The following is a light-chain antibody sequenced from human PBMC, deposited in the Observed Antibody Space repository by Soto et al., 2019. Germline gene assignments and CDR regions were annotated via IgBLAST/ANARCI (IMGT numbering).Light chain of an antibody. J-gene: IGLJ2*01. CDR2: DVN. V-gene: IGLV2-14*01. CDR3: SSYTSSSTVV. CDR1: SSDIGGYNY. Sequence: QSALTLPASVSGSPGQSIAISCTGTSSDIGGYNYVSWYQQHPGEAPKLMIFDVNSRPSGVSDRFSGSKSGNTASLTISGLQAEDEAAYYCSSYTSSSTVVFGGGTQLTVL.